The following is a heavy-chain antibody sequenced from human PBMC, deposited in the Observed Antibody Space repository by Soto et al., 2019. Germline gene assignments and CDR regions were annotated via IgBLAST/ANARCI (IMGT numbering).Heavy chain of an antibody. Sequence: GESLKISCKGSGYSFTSYWISWVRQMPGKGLEWMGRIDPSDSYTNYSPSFQGHVTISADKSISNAYLQWSSPKASDTAMYYCARQYSSIAARRRYYDYGIDVWGQGTTVTGS. J-gene: IGHJ6*02. CDR3: ARQYSSIAARRRYYDYGIDV. D-gene: IGHD6-6*01. CDR2: IDPSDSYT. V-gene: IGHV5-10-1*01. CDR1: GYSFTSYW.